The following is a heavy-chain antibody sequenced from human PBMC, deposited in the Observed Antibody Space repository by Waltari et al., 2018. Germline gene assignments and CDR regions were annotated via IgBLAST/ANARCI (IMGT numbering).Heavy chain of an antibody. CDR3: AKEGGRWLVANWVDF. CDR1: GFTFSNSA. J-gene: IGHJ5*01. D-gene: IGHD6-19*01. Sequence: EAQLLESGGDFVHPGGSLRLSCVVSGFTFSNSAMSWVRQAPGKGLEWCPGISGSGETTYYAEAVKGRCTISRDKSKNMVYLQMSSLRGDDTAVYYCAKEGGRWLVANWVDFWGQGTLVSV. V-gene: IGHV3-23*01. CDR2: ISGSGETT.